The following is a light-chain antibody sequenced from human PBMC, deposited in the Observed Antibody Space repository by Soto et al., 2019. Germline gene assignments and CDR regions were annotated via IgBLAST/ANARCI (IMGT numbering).Light chain of an antibody. CDR2: AAS. J-gene: IGKJ4*01. Sequence: EIVMTQSPATLSVSAGQRATLSCRASQSVSSSYLAWYQQKPGQAPRLLIYAASTRATGIPARFSGSGSGTEFTLTISSLQSEDCAVYYCQQYNTWPLTFGGGTKVEIK. CDR1: QSVSSSY. V-gene: IGKV3-15*01. CDR3: QQYNTWPLT.